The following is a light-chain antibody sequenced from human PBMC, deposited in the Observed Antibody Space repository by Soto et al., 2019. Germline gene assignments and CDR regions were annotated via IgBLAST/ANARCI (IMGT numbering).Light chain of an antibody. J-gene: IGKJ2*01. CDR1: HSVARTY. V-gene: IGKV3-20*01. CDR2: GAS. Sequence: EIVLTQSPATLSLSPGEGATLSYRASHSVARTYLGWYQQKPGLAPRPIIYGASNTASGTPDRFSGGGSGTDFTLTIGRLEPENLAVYYCKQYGSSSFTFGQGTKLEIK. CDR3: KQYGSSSFT.